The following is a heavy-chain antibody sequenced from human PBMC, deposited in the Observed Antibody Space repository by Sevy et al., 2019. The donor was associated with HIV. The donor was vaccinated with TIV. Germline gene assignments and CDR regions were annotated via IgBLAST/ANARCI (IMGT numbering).Heavy chain of an antibody. J-gene: IGHJ3*02. CDR1: GFTFSDYH. CDR2: ISGISTYT. V-gene: IGHV3-11*06. Sequence: GGSLRLSCAASGFTFSDYHLNWIRQAPGKGLVWVSYISGISTYTNYADSVKGRFTISRDNAKNLLFLQMNSLRAEDTAVYYCARRVTIHDGFDIRGQGTMVTVSS. D-gene: IGHD5-18*01. CDR3: ARRVTIHDGFDI.